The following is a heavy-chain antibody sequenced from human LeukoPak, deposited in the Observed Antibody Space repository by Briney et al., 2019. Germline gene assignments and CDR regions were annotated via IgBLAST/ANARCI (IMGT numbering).Heavy chain of an antibody. CDR1: GGSFSGYY. V-gene: IGHV4-34*01. Sequence: PSETLSLTCAVYGGSFSGYYWSWIRQPLGKGLEWIGEINHSENTDYNPSLKSRVTISVDTSKNQFSLKLSSVTAADTAVYYCARGPVGGTTYNDGDAFDIWGQGTMVTVSS. D-gene: IGHD1-7*01. J-gene: IGHJ3*02. CDR2: INHSENT. CDR3: ARGPVGGTTYNDGDAFDI.